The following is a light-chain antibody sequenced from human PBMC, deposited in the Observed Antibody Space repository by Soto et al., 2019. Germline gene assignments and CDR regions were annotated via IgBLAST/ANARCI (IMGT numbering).Light chain of an antibody. CDR3: QSYDSSTVV. CDR2: EDN. V-gene: IGLV6-57*04. Sequence: NFMLTQPHSVSESPGKTVTISCTRSSDSIASNYVQWYQQRPGSAPTTVIFEDNQRPSGAPDRFSGSTDGSSNSASLTISGLQTEDEADYYCQSYDSSTVVFGGGTKLTVL. J-gene: IGLJ2*01. CDR1: SDSIASNY.